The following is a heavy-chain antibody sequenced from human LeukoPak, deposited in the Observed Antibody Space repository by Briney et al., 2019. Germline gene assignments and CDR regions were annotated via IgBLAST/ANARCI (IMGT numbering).Heavy chain of an antibody. D-gene: IGHD2-21*01. Sequence: ASVKVSCKASGYTLTGYYMHWVRQAPGQGLEWMGWINPNSGGTNYAQKFQGRVTMTRDTSISTAYMELSRLRSDDTAVYYCARGGDVVMATGYFDYWGQGTLVTVSS. CDR1: GYTLTGYY. CDR3: ARGGDVVMATGYFDY. CDR2: INPNSGGT. V-gene: IGHV1-2*02. J-gene: IGHJ4*02.